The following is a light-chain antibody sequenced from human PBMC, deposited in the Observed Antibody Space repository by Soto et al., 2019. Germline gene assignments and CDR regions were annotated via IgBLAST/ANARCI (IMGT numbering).Light chain of an antibody. CDR3: QQYGSSPNT. Sequence: EIVMTQSPATLSLSPGERATLSCRASQRVSSSLAWYQQQPGQAPRLLIFAASSRATGIPDTFTGSGSGTDFTLSISRLEPEDFAVYYCQQYGSSPNTFGGGTKVDIK. V-gene: IGKV3-20*01. J-gene: IGKJ4*01. CDR1: QRVSSS. CDR2: AAS.